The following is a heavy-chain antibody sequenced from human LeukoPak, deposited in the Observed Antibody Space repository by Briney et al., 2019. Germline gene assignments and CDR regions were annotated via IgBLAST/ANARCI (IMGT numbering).Heavy chain of an antibody. CDR1: GGSISSYY. Sequence: SETLSLTCTVSGGSISSYYWSWIRQPPGKGLEWIGYIYYSGSTNYNPSLKGRVTISVDTSKNQFSLKLSSVTAADTAVYYCAREYYDILTGYFLFDYWGQGTLVTVSS. D-gene: IGHD3-9*01. CDR2: IYYSGST. CDR3: AREYYDILTGYFLFDY. J-gene: IGHJ4*02. V-gene: IGHV4-59*01.